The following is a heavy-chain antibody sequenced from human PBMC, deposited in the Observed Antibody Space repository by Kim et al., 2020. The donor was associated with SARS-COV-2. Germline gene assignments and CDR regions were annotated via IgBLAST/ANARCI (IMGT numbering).Heavy chain of an antibody. D-gene: IGHD3-22*01. J-gene: IGHJ3*02. CDR1: GYTFTGYY. CDR3: AREISSSGWDAFDI. Sequence: ASVKVSCKASGYTFTGYYMHWVRQAPGQGLEWMGRINPNSGGTNYAQKFQGRVTMTRDTSISTAYMELSRLRSDDTAVYYCAREISSSGWDAFDIWGQGTMVTVSS. V-gene: IGHV1-2*06. CDR2: INPNSGGT.